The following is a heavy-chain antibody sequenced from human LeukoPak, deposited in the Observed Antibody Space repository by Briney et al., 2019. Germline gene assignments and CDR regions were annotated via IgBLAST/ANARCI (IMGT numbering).Heavy chain of an antibody. J-gene: IGHJ4*02. V-gene: IGHV4-34*01. Sequence: GSLRLSCAASGFTFSDYYMSWIRQPPGKGLEWIGEINHNGSTNYNPSLKSRVTISVDTSKNQFSLKLTSVTAADTAVYYCARGRGYGYVTGVGYFDYWGQGTLVTVSS. D-gene: IGHD5-18*01. CDR3: ARGRGYGYVTGVGYFDY. CDR2: INHNGST. CDR1: GFTFSDYY.